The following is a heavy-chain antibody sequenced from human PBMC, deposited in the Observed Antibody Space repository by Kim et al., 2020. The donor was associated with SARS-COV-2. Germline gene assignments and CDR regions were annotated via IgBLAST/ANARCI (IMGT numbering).Heavy chain of an antibody. Sequence: SETLSLTCAVYGGSFSGYYWSWIRQPPGKGLEWIGEINHSGSTNYNPSLKSRVTISVDTSKNQFSLKLSSVTAADTAVYYCAREVGITMVRGVIRNYGMDVWGQGTTVTVSS. CDR1: GGSFSGYY. J-gene: IGHJ6*02. CDR2: INHSGST. V-gene: IGHV4-34*01. CDR3: AREVGITMVRGVIRNYGMDV. D-gene: IGHD3-10*01.